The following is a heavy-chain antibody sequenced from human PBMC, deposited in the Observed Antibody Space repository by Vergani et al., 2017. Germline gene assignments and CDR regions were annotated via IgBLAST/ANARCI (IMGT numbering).Heavy chain of an antibody. CDR2: ISAYNGNT. Sequence: QVQLVQSGAEVKKPGSSVKVSCKASGGTFSSYAISWVRQAPGQGLEWMGWISAYNGNTNYAQKLQGRVTMTTDTSTSTAYLELRSLRSDDTAVYYCARGRGGPQLVPPLDYWGQGTLVTVSS. V-gene: IGHV1-18*01. CDR3: ARGRGGPQLVPPLDY. J-gene: IGHJ4*02. D-gene: IGHD1-1*01. CDR1: GGTFSSYA.